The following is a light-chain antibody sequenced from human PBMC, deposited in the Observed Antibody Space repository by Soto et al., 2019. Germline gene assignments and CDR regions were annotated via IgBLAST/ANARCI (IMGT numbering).Light chain of an antibody. V-gene: IGLV1-40*01. Sequence: QSVLTQPPSVSGAPGQRVTISCTGSSSNIGAGYDVHWYQQLPGTAPKLLIYGNSNRPSGVPDRFSGSKSGTSASLAITGLQAVDGADYYCQSYDSSLSGWVFGGGTQLTVL. CDR2: GNS. J-gene: IGLJ3*02. CDR3: QSYDSSLSGWV. CDR1: SSNIGAGYD.